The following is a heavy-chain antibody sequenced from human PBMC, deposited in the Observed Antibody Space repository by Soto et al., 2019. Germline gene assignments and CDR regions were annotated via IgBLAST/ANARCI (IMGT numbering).Heavy chain of an antibody. CDR1: GFIFSSYA. V-gene: IGHV3-23*01. Sequence: GGSLRLSCEASGFIFSSYAMNWVRQAPGKGLQWVSSITGSSDYTSYIASVKGRFTISRDNSKNTLYLQMNSLRAEDTAVYYCAKGLEQSGIAVAGLFDYWGQGTLVTVSS. CDR2: ITGSSDYT. CDR3: AKGLEQSGIAVAGLFDY. J-gene: IGHJ4*02. D-gene: IGHD6-19*01.